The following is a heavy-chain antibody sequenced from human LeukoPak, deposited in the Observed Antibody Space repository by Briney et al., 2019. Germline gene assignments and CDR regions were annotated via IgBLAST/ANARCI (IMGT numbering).Heavy chain of an antibody. J-gene: IGHJ4*02. V-gene: IGHV1-46*01. D-gene: IGHD1-26*01. CDR3: ARDVSGGRLFDY. Sequence: ASVKVSCKASGYTFTSYYMHWVRQAPGQGLEWMGIINPSGGSTSYAQKFQGRVTMTRDMSTSTVYMELSSLRSEDTAVYYCARDVSGGRLFDYWGQGTLVTVSS. CDR1: GYTFTSYY. CDR2: INPSGGST.